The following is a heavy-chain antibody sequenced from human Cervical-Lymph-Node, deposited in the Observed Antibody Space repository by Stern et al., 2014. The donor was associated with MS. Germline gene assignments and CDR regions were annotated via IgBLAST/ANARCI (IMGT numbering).Heavy chain of an antibody. V-gene: IGHV4-59*01. CDR3: SRSPVVVTAANYYYHYGLDV. J-gene: IGHJ6*02. CDR2: ICYSGNT. D-gene: IGHD2-21*02. Sequence: QVQLQESGPGLVKPSETLSLTCTVSGGSISSNCWNWIRQPPGKALEWIGYICYSGNTNHNPSLKSRVTISLDTSENQFSLKLTSVTAADTAVYFCSRSPVVVTAANYYYHYGLDVWGQGPTVTVSS. CDR1: GGSISSNC.